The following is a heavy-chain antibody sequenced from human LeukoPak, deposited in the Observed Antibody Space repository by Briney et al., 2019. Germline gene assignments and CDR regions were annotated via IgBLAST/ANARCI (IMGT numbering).Heavy chain of an antibody. CDR1: GFTFSSYG. Sequence: GTSLRLSYAASGFTFSSYGMHWVRQAPGKGLEWVAVISYDGSNKYYADSVKGRFTISRDNSKNTLYLQTNSQRAEDTAVYYCARVSGYDYSYWGQGTLVTVSS. J-gene: IGHJ4*02. CDR3: ARVSGYDYSY. CDR2: ISYDGSNK. D-gene: IGHD5-12*01. V-gene: IGHV3-30*03.